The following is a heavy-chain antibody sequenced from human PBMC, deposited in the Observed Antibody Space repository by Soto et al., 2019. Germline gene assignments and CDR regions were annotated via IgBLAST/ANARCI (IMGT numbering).Heavy chain of an antibody. CDR3: ATDLRGNAGATGAFDI. CDR1: GFSVSNAW. J-gene: IGHJ3*02. V-gene: IGHV3-15*01. CDR2: IKSKTDGGTT. Sequence: PGGSLRLSCAASGFSVSNAWMSWVRQVPGKGLEWVGRIKSKTDGGTTDYAAPVKGRFTISRDDSKNTLHLQMNSLKIEDTAVYYCATDLRGNAGATGAFDIWGQGTMVTVSS. D-gene: IGHD1-26*01.